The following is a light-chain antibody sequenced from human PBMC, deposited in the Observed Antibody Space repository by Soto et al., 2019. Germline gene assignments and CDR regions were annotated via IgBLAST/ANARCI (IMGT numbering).Light chain of an antibody. CDR1: SSDVGGYNY. J-gene: IGLJ1*01. CDR2: DVS. V-gene: IGLV2-14*01. CDR3: NSYTSSGTGV. Sequence: QSPLTQPASVSGSPGQSITISCTGTSSDVGGYNYVSWYQQHPGKAPKLMIYDVSNRPSGVSNRFSGSKSGNTASLTISGLQPEDEADYYCNSYTSSGTGVFGTGTKLTVL.